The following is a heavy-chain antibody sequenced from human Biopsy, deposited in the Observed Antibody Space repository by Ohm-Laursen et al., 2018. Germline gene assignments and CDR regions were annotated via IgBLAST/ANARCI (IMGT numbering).Heavy chain of an antibody. CDR1: GYTFGNYG. CDR2: ISVYNGNT. D-gene: IGHD3-22*01. Sequence: ASVKVSCKASGYTFGNYGISWVRQAPGQGLERMGWISVYNGNTDYPHKFQGRVTMTRNTSISTAYMELSSLTSVDTAVYYCARDFNYDGGGSFNFDYWGQGTLVTVSS. CDR3: ARDFNYDGGGSFNFDY. V-gene: IGHV1-18*01. J-gene: IGHJ4*02.